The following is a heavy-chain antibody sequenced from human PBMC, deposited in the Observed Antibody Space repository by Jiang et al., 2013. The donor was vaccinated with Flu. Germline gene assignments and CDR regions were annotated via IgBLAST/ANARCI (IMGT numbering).Heavy chain of an antibody. CDR2: LNTDGSTT. J-gene: IGHJ4*02. D-gene: IGHD5-18*01. CDR1: RFTFSSYW. V-gene: IGHV3-74*01. CDR3: ARGRGYSYGYFVL. Sequence: ASRFTFSSYWMHWVRQAPGKGLVWVSSLNTDGSTTNYADSVQGRFTISRDNAKNTLFVQMNSLRAEDTAVYYCARGRGYSYGYFVLWGQGTLVTVSS.